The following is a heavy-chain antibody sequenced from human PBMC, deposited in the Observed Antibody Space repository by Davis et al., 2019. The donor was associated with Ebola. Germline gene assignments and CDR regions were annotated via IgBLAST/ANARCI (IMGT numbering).Heavy chain of an antibody. CDR3: ARSVTMVQGSGWFDP. Sequence: ASVKVSCKASGYTFTSYGISWVRQAPGQGLEWMGWISAYNGNTNYAQKLQGRVTMTTDTSTSTAYMELRSLRSDDTAVYYCARSVTMVQGSGWFDPWGQGTLVTVSS. CDR1: GYTFTSYG. CDR2: ISAYNGNT. D-gene: IGHD3-10*01. V-gene: IGHV1-18*01. J-gene: IGHJ5*02.